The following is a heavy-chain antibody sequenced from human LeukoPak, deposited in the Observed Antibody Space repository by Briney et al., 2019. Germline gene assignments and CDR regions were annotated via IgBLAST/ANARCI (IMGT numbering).Heavy chain of an antibody. D-gene: IGHD3-22*01. Sequence: GGSLRLSCAASGFTFSSYAMSWVRQAPGKGLEWVSAISGSGSSTYYADSVKGRFTISRDNSKNTLYLQMNSLRAEDTAVYYCAKASRVIVVADAFDIWGQGTMVTVSS. V-gene: IGHV3-23*01. CDR1: GFTFSSYA. CDR3: AKASRVIVVADAFDI. CDR2: ISGSGSST. J-gene: IGHJ3*02.